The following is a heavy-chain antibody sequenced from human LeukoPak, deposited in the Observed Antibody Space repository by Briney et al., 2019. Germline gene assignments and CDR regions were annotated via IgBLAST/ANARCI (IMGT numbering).Heavy chain of an antibody. CDR3: ARDYIAADGTFGYFDL. CDR2: IYHSGST. Sequence: SETLSLTCTVSGGSISSGSYYWGWIRQPPGKGLEGIGYIYHSGSTYYNPSLKSRVTISLDRSKNQFSLKLSSVTAADTAVYYCARDYIAADGTFGYFDLWGRGTLVTVSS. D-gene: IGHD6-13*01. CDR1: GGSISSGSYY. V-gene: IGHV4-30-2*01. J-gene: IGHJ2*01.